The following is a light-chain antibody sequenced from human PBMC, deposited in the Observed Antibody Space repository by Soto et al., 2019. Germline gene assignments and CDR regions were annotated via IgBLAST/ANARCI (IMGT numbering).Light chain of an antibody. V-gene: IGLV1-40*01. J-gene: IGLJ2*01. CDR3: QSYDNSLLVYV. CDR1: SSNIGAGFD. Sequence: QAVVTQPPSVSGAPGQRLTISCAGTSSNIGAGFDVHWYQQLPGTAPKLLIYANDDRPSGVPDRFSGSTSGTSASLAITGLQAEDAADYYCQSYDNSLLVYVFGGGTQLTVL. CDR2: AND.